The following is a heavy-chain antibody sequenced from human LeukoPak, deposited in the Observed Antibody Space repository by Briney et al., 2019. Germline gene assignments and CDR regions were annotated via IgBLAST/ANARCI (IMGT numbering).Heavy chain of an antibody. CDR3: AKGSYYDSSGSFYFDY. CDR1: GFTFSSYA. Sequence: GGSLRLSCAASGFTFSSYAMSWVRQAPGKGLEWVSGISGSGDNTYYADSVKGRFTISRDNSKNTLYVQVNSLGTEDTAAYYCAKGSYYDSSGSFYFDYWGQGALVTVSS. J-gene: IGHJ4*02. CDR2: ISGSGDNT. D-gene: IGHD3-22*01. V-gene: IGHV3-23*01.